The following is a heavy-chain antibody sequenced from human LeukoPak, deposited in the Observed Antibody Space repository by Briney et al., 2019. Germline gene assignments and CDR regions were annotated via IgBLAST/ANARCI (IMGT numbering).Heavy chain of an antibody. Sequence: SGGSLRLSCAASGFTFSSYGIHWVRQAPGKGLEWVAVVSYDGSNKYYADSVKGRFTISRDNSKNTLYLQMNSLRAEDTALYYCARAFSGYKDYWGQGTQVTVSS. D-gene: IGHD3-22*01. J-gene: IGHJ4*02. CDR3: ARAFSGYKDY. CDR2: VSYDGSNK. CDR1: GFTFSSYG. V-gene: IGHV3-33*01.